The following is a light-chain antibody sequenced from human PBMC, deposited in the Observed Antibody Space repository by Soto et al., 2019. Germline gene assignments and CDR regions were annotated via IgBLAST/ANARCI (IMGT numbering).Light chain of an antibody. Sequence: QSVLTQPPSVSGAPGQRVTISCTGSSSNSGAGYDVHWYQQLPGTAPKLLIYGNSNRPSGVPDRFSGSKSGTSASLAITGLQAEDEADYYCQSYDSSLRGVVFGGGTKVTVL. J-gene: IGLJ2*01. V-gene: IGLV1-40*01. CDR1: SSNSGAGYD. CDR3: QSYDSSLRGVV. CDR2: GNS.